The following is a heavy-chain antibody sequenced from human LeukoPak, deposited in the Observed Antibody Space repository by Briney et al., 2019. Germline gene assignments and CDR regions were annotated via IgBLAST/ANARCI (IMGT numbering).Heavy chain of an antibody. CDR2: ISGSGGST. Sequence: GGPLRLSCAASGFTFSSYAMSWVRQAPGKGLEWVSAISGSGGSTYYADSVKGRFTISRDNSKNTLYLQMNSLRAEDTAVYYCAKEGITMIVVAAYYFDYWGQGTLVTVSS. V-gene: IGHV3-23*01. CDR3: AKEGITMIVVAAYYFDY. D-gene: IGHD3-22*01. J-gene: IGHJ4*02. CDR1: GFTFSSYA.